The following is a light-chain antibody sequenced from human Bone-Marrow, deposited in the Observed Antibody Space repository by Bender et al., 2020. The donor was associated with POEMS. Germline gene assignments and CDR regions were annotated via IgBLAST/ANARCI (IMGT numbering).Light chain of an antibody. J-gene: IGLJ3*02. V-gene: IGLV1-44*01. Sequence: QSVLTQPPSASGTPGQRVTISCSGGSSNIGSNTVNWYQQLPGTAPKLLIYSNNQRPSGVPDRISGSKSGTSASLAISGLQSEDEADYYCAPWDDSLNGWVFGGGTKLTVL. CDR1: SSNIGSNT. CDR2: SNN. CDR3: APWDDSLNGWV.